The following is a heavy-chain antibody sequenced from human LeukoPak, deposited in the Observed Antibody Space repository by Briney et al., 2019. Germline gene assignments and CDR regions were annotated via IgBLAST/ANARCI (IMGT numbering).Heavy chain of an antibody. D-gene: IGHD3-10*01. Sequence: GRSLRLSCVASGFTFTNYAIHWVRQAPGKGLEWVAVVSFDGDNEQYADSVKGRFTISRDNSKNTLYLEMDSLRAEDTAVYYCAREKKESFDYWGQGTLVTVSS. CDR2: VSFDGDNE. CDR3: AREKKESFDY. J-gene: IGHJ4*02. V-gene: IGHV3-30-3*01. CDR1: GFTFTNYA.